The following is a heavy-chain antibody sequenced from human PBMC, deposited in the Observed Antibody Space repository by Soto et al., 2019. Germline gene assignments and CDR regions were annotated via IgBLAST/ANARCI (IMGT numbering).Heavy chain of an antibody. J-gene: IGHJ6*02. CDR3: ARQLAYYDILTGFYYYYGMDV. V-gene: IGHV4-34*01. CDR2: INHSGST. CDR1: GGSFSGYY. D-gene: IGHD3-9*01. Sequence: PWETLSLTCAVYGGSFSGYYWSWIRHPPGKGLEWIGEINHSGSTNYNPSLKSRVTISVDTSKNQFSLKLSSVTAADTAVYYCARQLAYYDILTGFYYYYGMDVWGQGTTVTVSS.